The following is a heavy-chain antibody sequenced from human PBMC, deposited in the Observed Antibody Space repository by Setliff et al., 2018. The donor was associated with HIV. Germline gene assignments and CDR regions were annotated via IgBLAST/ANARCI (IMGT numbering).Heavy chain of an antibody. D-gene: IGHD3-3*01. J-gene: IGHJ4*02. CDR1: GGSLSDYY. CDR3: ARDQSDWFY. V-gene: IGHV4-59*01. CDR2: VYYNGNI. Sequence: SETLSLTCTVSGGSLSDYYWSWIRQAPGKGLEWIGYVYYNGNINYNPSLRSRDTISVDTSKNQFSLTLTSVTATDTAVYYCARDQSDWFYWGQGTLVTVSS.